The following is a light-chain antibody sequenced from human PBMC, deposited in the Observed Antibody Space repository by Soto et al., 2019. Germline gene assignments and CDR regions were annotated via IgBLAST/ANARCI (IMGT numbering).Light chain of an antibody. CDR2: VAS. Sequence: EIVLTQSPGTLSLSPGERATLSCRASQSVSSSYLAWYQQKPGQAPRLLIYVASSRATGIPDRFSGSGSGTDFTLTISRLEPEDLAVYYCQQYGSSPLTFGGGTKVEIK. CDR1: QSVSSSY. V-gene: IGKV3-20*01. J-gene: IGKJ4*01. CDR3: QQYGSSPLT.